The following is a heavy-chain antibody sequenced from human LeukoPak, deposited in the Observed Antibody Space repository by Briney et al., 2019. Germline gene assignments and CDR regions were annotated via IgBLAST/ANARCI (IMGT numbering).Heavy chain of an antibody. CDR3: AREMAATGANY. V-gene: IGHV4-39*02. CDR1: GGSISSSRYY. D-gene: IGHD6-13*01. CDR2: IYYSGST. Sequence: KTSETLSLTCTVSGGSISSSRYYWGWIRQPPGKGLEWIGNIYYSGSTYYNPSLQSRVAMSVDTSPNQFPLNLSSVAASDTGVYYCAREMAATGANYWGQGTLLTVSS. J-gene: IGHJ4*02.